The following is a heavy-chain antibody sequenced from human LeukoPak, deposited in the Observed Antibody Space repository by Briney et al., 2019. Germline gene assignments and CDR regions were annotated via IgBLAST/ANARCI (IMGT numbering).Heavy chain of an antibody. CDR3: AFSSYYLQGNYYYMDV. D-gene: IGHD1-26*01. CDR1: GYTFSNYY. Sequence: ASVKVSCKASGYTFSNYYIHWVRQAPGQGLEWMGIINPSGGSRSYAQKFRGRITMTRDMSTSTDYMELRSLRSDDTAVYYCAFSSYYLQGNYYYMDVWGKGTTVTVSS. V-gene: IGHV1-46*01. CDR2: INPSGGSR. J-gene: IGHJ6*03.